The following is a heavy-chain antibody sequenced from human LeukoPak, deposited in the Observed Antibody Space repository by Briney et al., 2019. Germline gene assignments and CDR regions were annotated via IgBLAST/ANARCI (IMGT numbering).Heavy chain of an antibody. D-gene: IGHD6-19*01. J-gene: IGHJ4*02. Sequence: GESLKISCKGSGYSFTSYWIGWVRQMPGKGLEWMGIIYPGDSDTRYSPSFQGQITISADKSLSTAYLQWNSLKASDTAVYYCARSGPVAVAGKSFDSWGQGILVTVSP. CDR3: ARSGPVAVAGKSFDS. CDR2: IYPGDSDT. CDR1: GYSFTSYW. V-gene: IGHV5-51*01.